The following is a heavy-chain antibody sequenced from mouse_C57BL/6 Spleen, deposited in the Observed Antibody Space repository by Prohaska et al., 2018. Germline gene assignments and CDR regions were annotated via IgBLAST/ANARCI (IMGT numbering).Heavy chain of an antibody. D-gene: IGHD2-3*01. CDR2: IYPRDGST. CDR1: GYTFTDHT. J-gene: IGHJ3*01. Sequence: QVQLQQSDAELVKPGASVKISCKVSGYTFTDHTIHWMKKSPEQCLECIGYIYPRDGSTKYNEKFKGKATLTADKSSSTAYMQRNSLTSEDSAVYFCARGDGYPPWFAYWGQGTLVTVSA. CDR3: ARGDGYPPWFAY. V-gene: IGHV1-78*01.